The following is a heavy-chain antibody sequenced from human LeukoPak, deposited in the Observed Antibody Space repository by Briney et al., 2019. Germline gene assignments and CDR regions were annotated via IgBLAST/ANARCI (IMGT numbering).Heavy chain of an antibody. CDR3: VRMGVSYYYDSSTYYPVAFDV. D-gene: IGHD3-22*01. CDR1: GYSISGGYY. CDR2: IFHTGSI. J-gene: IGHJ3*01. Sequence: SETLSLTCGVSGYSISGGYYWGWIRQSPGKGLVCIATIFHTGSIYHNPSLKSRVILSVDTSKNQFSLILTSVTAADTAVYYCVRMGVSYYYDSSTYYPVAFDVWGQGTMVTVSS. V-gene: IGHV4-38-2*01.